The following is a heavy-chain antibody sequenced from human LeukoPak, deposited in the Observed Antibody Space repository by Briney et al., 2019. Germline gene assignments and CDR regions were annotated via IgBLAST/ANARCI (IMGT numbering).Heavy chain of an antibody. CDR3: ARSKYGGPDY. CDR1: GGSISSYY. Sequence: SETLSLTCTVSGGSISSYYWSWIRQPPGKGLEWIGYIYYSASTNYNPSLKSRVTISVDTSKNQFSLKLSSVTAADTAVYYCARSKYGGPDYWGQGTLVTVSS. J-gene: IGHJ4*02. CDR2: IYYSAST. V-gene: IGHV4-59*01. D-gene: IGHD3-10*02.